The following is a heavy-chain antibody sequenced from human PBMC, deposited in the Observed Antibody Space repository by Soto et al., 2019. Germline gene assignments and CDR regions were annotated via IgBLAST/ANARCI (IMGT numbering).Heavy chain of an antibody. CDR1: GGSISSYY. CDR3: ARVSGTLTGYYYMDYFDY. J-gene: IGHJ4*02. D-gene: IGHD3-9*01. V-gene: IGHV4-59*01. CDR2: IYYSGST. Sequence: SETLSLTCTVSGGSISSYYWSWIRQPPGKGLEWIGYIYYSGSTNYNPSLKSRVTISVDTSKNQFSLKLSSVTAADTAVYYCARVSGTLTGYYYMDYFDYWGQGTLVTVSS.